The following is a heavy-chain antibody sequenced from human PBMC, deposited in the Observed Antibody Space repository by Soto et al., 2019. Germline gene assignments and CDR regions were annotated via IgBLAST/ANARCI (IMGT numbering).Heavy chain of an antibody. J-gene: IGHJ4*02. CDR2: INPNTGAT. Sequence: GASVKVSCKASGYTFTAYFMHWVRQAPGQGPEWMGWINPNTGATKYAQKFQGRVTMTRDTSITTAYMELRRLRSDDTAVYYCARDFDCGGDCSLNYFESWGQGTLVTVSS. CDR1: GYTFTAYF. D-gene: IGHD2-21*02. V-gene: IGHV1-2*02. CDR3: ARDFDCGGDCSLNYFES.